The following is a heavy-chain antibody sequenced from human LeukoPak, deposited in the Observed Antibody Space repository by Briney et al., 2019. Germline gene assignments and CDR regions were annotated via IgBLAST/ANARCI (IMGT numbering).Heavy chain of an antibody. CDR3: ARDLGLWFGSIGGAFDI. D-gene: IGHD3-10*01. Sequence: GGSLRLSCAASGFTFSTYDMNWVRQAPGKGLEWVSYISSSGSTIYYADSVKGRFTISRDNAKNSLYLQMNSLRAERTAVYYCARDLGLWFGSIGGAFDIWGQGTMVTVSS. CDR2: ISSSGSTI. J-gene: IGHJ3*02. CDR1: GFTFSTYD. V-gene: IGHV3-48*03.